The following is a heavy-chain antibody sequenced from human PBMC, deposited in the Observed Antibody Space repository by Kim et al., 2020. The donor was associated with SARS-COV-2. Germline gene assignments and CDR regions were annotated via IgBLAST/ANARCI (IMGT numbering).Heavy chain of an antibody. Sequence: YADSVKGRFAISRDNAHNSLYLQMNSLRADDTAVYYCARNRGYNLEFFDYWGQGTPVSVSS. J-gene: IGHJ4*02. CDR3: ARNRGYNLEFFDY. D-gene: IGHD5-18*01. V-gene: IGHV3-11*06.